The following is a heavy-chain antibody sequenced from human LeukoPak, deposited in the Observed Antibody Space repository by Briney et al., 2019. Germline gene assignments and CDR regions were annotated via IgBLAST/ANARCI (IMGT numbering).Heavy chain of an antibody. V-gene: IGHV4-4*02. CDR1: GGSISSNNW. Sequence: SETLSLTCAVSGGSISSNNWWSWVRQPPEKGLEWIGEIYHSGSTNYNPSLKSRVTISVDKSKNQLSLKLTSVTAADTAVYYCARGPNYDFWSGPSKYYYYGMDVWGQGTTVTVSS. CDR2: IYHSGST. CDR3: ARGPNYDFWSGPSKYYYYGMDV. D-gene: IGHD3-3*01. J-gene: IGHJ6*02.